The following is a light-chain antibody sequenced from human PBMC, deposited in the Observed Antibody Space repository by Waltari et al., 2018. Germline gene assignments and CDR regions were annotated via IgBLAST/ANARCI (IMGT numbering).Light chain of an antibody. CDR2: GGS. J-gene: IGKJ3*01. CDR1: QSLSSSY. Sequence: EIVLTQSPGTLSLSPGERATLSCRASQSLSSSYLAWYQQKPGQAPRLLIYGGSNRATGIPDRFSGSASGADFTLTINRLEPEESAVYYCQQYGLSIFTFGPGTKVDIK. V-gene: IGKV3-20*01. CDR3: QQYGLSIFT.